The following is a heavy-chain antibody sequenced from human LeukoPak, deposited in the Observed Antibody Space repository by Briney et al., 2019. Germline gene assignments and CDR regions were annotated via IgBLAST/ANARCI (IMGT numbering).Heavy chain of an antibody. CDR3: ARHDAGIAARPFDN. Sequence: SETLSLTCTVSGGSISTYYWSWIRRPPGKGLEWIAYIHASGPTNYNPSLKSRITITVDTSKNQFSLKLSSVTAADTAVYYCARHDAGIAARPFDNWGQGTLVTVSS. CDR2: IHASGPT. J-gene: IGHJ4*02. D-gene: IGHD6-6*01. V-gene: IGHV4-4*09. CDR1: GGSISTYY.